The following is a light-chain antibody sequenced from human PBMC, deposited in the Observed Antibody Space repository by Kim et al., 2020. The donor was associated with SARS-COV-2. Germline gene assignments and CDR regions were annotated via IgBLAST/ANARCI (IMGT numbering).Light chain of an antibody. V-gene: IGLV4-60*03. CDR3: ETWNTSTRV. Sequence: PVKLTCTLSSGNNRYNIAWHQQQPGKAPRYLMKVESSGSYNKGSGVPDRFSGSSSGADRSLTISNLQSEDEADYYCETWNTSTRVFGGGTQLTVL. CDR1: SGNNRYN. CDR2: VESSGSY. J-gene: IGLJ2*01.